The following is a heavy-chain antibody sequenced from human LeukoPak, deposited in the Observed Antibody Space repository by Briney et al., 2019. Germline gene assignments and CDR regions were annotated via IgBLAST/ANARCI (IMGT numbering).Heavy chain of an antibody. D-gene: IGHD3-22*01. CDR2: INHSGST. CDR1: GGSFSGYY. Sequence: SETLSLTCAVYGGSFSGYYWSWIRQPPGKGLEWIGEINHSGSTNYNPSLKSRVTISVDTSKNQFSLKLSSVTAADTAVYYCARGYIRAYYYGSSGYFGYWGQGTLVTVSS. J-gene: IGHJ4*02. V-gene: IGHV4-34*01. CDR3: ARGYIRAYYYGSSGYFGY.